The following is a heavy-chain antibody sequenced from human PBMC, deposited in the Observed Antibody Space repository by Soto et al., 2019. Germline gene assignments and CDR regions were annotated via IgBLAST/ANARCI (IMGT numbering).Heavy chain of an antibody. D-gene: IGHD6-19*01. V-gene: IGHV4-38-2*01. J-gene: IGHJ4*02. CDR3: ASLGFPGIAVAGNFDY. CDR2: IYHSGNTY. Sequence: PSETLSLTCAVSGYSISSGYYWGWIRQPPGKGLEWIGGIYHSGNTYYYNPSLKSRVTISIDTSKNQFSLKLRSVTAADTAVYYCASLGFPGIAVAGNFDYWGQGXLVTVYS. CDR1: GYSISSGYY.